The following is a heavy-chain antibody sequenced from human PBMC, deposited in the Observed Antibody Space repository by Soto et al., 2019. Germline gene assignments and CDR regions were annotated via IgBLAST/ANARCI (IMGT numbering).Heavy chain of an antibody. CDR2: IRGTGGET. CDR3: AQGGGWGVLSPSHDY. V-gene: IGHV3-23*01. Sequence: EVQLLESGGGIVQPGGSLRVSCVVSGFTFRNFVMSWVRRAPGKGLEWVSAIRGTGGETFYADSVMGRFTISRDNSKNTLELQLNSLRDEDTAVYFCAQGGGWGVLSPSHDYWGQGTLVTVSS. CDR1: GFTFRNFV. D-gene: IGHD3-16*01. J-gene: IGHJ4*02.